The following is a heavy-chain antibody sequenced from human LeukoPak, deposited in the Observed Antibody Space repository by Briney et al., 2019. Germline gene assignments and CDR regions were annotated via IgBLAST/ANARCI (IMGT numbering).Heavy chain of an antibody. J-gene: IGHJ3*02. CDR3: ARSVDTAVDDAFDI. V-gene: IGHV1-69*01. Sequence: SVTVSCMASGGTFSSYAISWVRQAPGQGLEWMGGIIPIFGTANYAQKFQGRVTITADESTSTAYMELSSLRSEDTAVYYCARSVDTAVDDAFDIWGQGTMVTVSS. CDR2: IIPIFGTA. D-gene: IGHD5-18*01. CDR1: GGTFSSYA.